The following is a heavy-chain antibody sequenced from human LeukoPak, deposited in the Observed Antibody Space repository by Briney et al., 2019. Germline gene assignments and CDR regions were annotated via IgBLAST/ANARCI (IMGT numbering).Heavy chain of an antibody. CDR2: ISYDGGDP. Sequence: GGSLRLSCAASGFTFSSYWMHWVRQAPGKGLVWVSRISYDGGDPSYADSVKGRFTISRDNAKNTLYLQMNSLTAEDTAVYYCARGYSSRLYNWLDPWGQGTLVTVSS. D-gene: IGHD6-13*01. J-gene: IGHJ5*02. CDR1: GFTFSSYW. CDR3: ARGYSSRLYNWLDP. V-gene: IGHV3-74*01.